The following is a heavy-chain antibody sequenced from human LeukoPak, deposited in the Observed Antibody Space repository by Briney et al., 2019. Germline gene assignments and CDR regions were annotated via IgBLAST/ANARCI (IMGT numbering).Heavy chain of an antibody. Sequence: ASVKVSCKASGYTFISCGISWVRKAPGQGLEWMGWVSAYADDTNYVQKFQGRVTMTTDTSTSTAYMELRSLRFDDTAVYYCARDCIGCHGFDYWGQGTLVTVSS. D-gene: IGHD2-15*01. J-gene: IGHJ4*02. CDR3: ARDCIGCHGFDY. CDR1: GYTFISCG. V-gene: IGHV1-18*01. CDR2: VSAYADDT.